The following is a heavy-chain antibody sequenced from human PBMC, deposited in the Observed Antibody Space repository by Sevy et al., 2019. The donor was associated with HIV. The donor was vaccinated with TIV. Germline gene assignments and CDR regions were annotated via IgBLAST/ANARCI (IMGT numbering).Heavy chain of an antibody. J-gene: IGHJ5*02. Sequence: SETLSLTCTVSGGSISSGSYYWSWIRQPAGKGLEWIGRIYTSGSTNYNPSLKRRVTISVDTSKNQFSLKLSSVTAADTAVYYCARAFPNSSPFLPFDPWGQGTLVTVSS. V-gene: IGHV4-61*02. CDR2: IYTSGST. CDR3: ARAFPNSSPFLPFDP. D-gene: IGHD1-1*01. CDR1: GGSISSGSYY.